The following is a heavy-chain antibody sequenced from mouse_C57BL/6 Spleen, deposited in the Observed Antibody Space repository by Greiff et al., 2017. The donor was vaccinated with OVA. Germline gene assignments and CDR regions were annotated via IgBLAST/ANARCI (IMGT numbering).Heavy chain of an antibody. CDR1: GYSFTGYY. D-gene: IGHD2-1*01. J-gene: IGHJ3*01. V-gene: IGHV1-42*01. CDR2: INPSTGGT. Sequence: VQLQQSGPELVKPGASVKISCKASGYSFTGYYMNWVKQSPEKSLEWIGEINPSTGGTTYNQKFKAKATLTVDKSSSTAYMQLKSLTSEDSAVYYCARYGNSFAYWGQGTLVTVSA. CDR3: ARYGNSFAY.